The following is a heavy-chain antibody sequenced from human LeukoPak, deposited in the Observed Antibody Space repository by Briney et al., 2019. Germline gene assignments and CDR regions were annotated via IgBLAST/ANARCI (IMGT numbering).Heavy chain of an antibody. CDR2: IYPGDSDT. CDR1: GYSFTSNW. CDR3: ARPPFI. Sequence: GEPLKISCKSSGYSFTSNWSGWVGQMPGKGLEWMGIIYPGDSDTRYSPSFQGQVTISVDKSIRTAYPQWSSLKASDTAMYFCARPPFIWGQGTMVTVSS. J-gene: IGHJ3*02. V-gene: IGHV5-51*01.